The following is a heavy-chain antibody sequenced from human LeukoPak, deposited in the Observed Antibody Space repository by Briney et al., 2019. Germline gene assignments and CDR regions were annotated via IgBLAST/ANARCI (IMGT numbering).Heavy chain of an antibody. D-gene: IGHD3-10*01. CDR2: ISGSGGST. J-gene: IGHJ3*02. Sequence: AGGSLRLSCAASGFTFSSYAMSWVRQAPGKGLEWVSAISGSGGSTYYAGSVKGRFTISRDNSKNTLYLQMNSLRADDTALYYCAREGSSHDAFDIWGQGTVVTVSS. CDR1: GFTFSSYA. CDR3: AREGSSHDAFDI. V-gene: IGHV3-23*01.